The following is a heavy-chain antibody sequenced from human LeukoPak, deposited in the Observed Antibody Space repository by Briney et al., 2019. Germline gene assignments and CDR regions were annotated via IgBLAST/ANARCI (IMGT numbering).Heavy chain of an antibody. J-gene: IGHJ4*02. Sequence: PSETLSLTCTVSGGSISSSSYYWGWIRQPPGKGLEWIGSIYYSGSTYYNPSLKSRVTISVDTSKKHFSLKLTSVTAADTAVYYCARGAPPQNWGQGTLVTVSS. CDR2: IYYSGST. CDR1: GGSISSSSYY. CDR3: ARGAPPQN. V-gene: IGHV4-39*07.